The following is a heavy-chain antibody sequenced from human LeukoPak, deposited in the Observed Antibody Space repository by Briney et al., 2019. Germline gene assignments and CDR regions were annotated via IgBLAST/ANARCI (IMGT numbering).Heavy chain of an antibody. Sequence: PGGSLRLSCAGAGFIFTDVWMSWVRQAPGKGLEWVGRIKRKSDGGPIDYAAPVKGRITVSRDDSRKTLSLELNNLKTEDTGVYYCTTDLDYWGQGTMVPVSS. V-gene: IGHV3-15*01. CDR3: TTDLDY. CDR1: GFIFTDVW. J-gene: IGHJ4*02. CDR2: IKRKSDGGPI.